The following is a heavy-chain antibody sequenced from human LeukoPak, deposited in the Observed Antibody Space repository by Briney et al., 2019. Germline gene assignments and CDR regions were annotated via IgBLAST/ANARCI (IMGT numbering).Heavy chain of an antibody. V-gene: IGHV4-39*01. D-gene: IGHD3-10*01. CDR2: IYYSGST. Sequence: PSETLSLPCTVSVGSISRSSYYGGWIRQPPGKGLEWIGSIYYSGSTYYNPSLKSRVSISVDTSKNQFSRKLSSVTAADTAVYYCARQGRIWFGESYYYYGMDVWGQGTPVTVSS. CDR3: ARQGRIWFGESYYYYGMDV. CDR1: VGSISRSSYY. J-gene: IGHJ6*02.